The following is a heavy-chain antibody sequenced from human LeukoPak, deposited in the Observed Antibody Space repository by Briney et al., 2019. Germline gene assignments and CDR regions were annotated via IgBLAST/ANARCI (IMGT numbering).Heavy chain of an antibody. V-gene: IGHV4-34*01. CDR2: TNHSGST. Sequence: SETLSLTCAVYGGSFSGYYWSWIRQPPGKGLEWIGETNHSGSTNYNPSLKSRVTISVDTSKNQFSLKLSSVTAADTAVYYCARVGDYDFWSGYYKQAFDYWGQGTLVTVSS. D-gene: IGHD3-3*01. CDR3: ARVGDYDFWSGYYKQAFDY. J-gene: IGHJ4*02. CDR1: GGSFSGYY.